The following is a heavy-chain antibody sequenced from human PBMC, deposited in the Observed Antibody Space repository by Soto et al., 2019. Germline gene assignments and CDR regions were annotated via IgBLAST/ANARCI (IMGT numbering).Heavy chain of an antibody. J-gene: IGHJ4*02. V-gene: IGHV3-23*01. Sequence: EVQLLESGGGLVQPGGSLRLSCAASGFTFNNYAMSWVRQVPGKGLEWVSTLTGSGSTTYYTDSVEGRFTISRDNSKTTLYLQMNSLTVDDTAIYYCARRLCSGWQCWFDYWGQGTLGTVPS. D-gene: IGHD6-25*01. CDR3: ARRLCSGWQCWFDY. CDR2: LTGSGSTT. CDR1: GFTFNNYA.